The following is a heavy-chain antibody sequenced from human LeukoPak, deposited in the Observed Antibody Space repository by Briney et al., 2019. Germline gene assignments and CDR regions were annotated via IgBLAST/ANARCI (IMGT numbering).Heavy chain of an antibody. V-gene: IGHV4-59*12. CDR1: GGSISSYY. D-gene: IGHD6-19*01. CDR3: ARDEEQWRNFDY. CDR2: IYYSGRT. Sequence: SETLSLTCSVSGGSISSYYWSWIRQPPGKGLEWIGYIYYSGRTNYNPSLKSRVTISVDTSKNQFSLQLNSVTPEDTAVYYCARDEEQWRNFDYWGQGTLVTVSS. J-gene: IGHJ4*02.